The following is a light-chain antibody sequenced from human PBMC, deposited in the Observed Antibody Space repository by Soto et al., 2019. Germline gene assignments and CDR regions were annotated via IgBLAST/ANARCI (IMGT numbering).Light chain of an antibody. V-gene: IGLV1-47*01. Sequence: QSVLTQPPSASGTPGQRVTISCSGSSSNIGSNFVYWYQQLPGTAPKLLIYRNNQRPSGVPDRFSGSKSGTSASLAISGLRSGDEADYYCAAWNDSHVLFGEGTKLTVL. CDR3: AAWNDSHVL. CDR1: SSNIGSNF. J-gene: IGLJ2*01. CDR2: RNN.